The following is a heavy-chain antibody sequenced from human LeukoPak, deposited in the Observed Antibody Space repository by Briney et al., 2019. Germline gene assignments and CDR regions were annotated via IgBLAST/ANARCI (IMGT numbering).Heavy chain of an antibody. D-gene: IGHD5-24*01. V-gene: IGHV5-51*01. Sequence: GESLKISCKGSGYRFTSYWIGWVRQMPGKGLEWMGIIYPGDSDTRYSPSFQGQVTISADKSISTAYLQWSSLKASDTAMYYCARPFKRWLRSTGAFDIWGQGTMVTVSS. J-gene: IGHJ3*02. CDR3: ARPFKRWLRSTGAFDI. CDR2: IYPGDSDT. CDR1: GYRFTSYW.